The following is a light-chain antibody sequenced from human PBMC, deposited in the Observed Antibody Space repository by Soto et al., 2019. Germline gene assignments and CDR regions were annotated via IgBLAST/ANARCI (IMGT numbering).Light chain of an antibody. V-gene: IGKV3-15*01. CDR1: QSVSSSY. Sequence: EIVLTQSPGTLSLSPGERATLSCRASQSVSSSYLAWYQQKPGQAPRLLIYDASNRATGIPARFSGSGSGTEFTLTISSLQSEDFAVYYCQQYKGWPPITFGQGTRLEIK. J-gene: IGKJ5*01. CDR2: DAS. CDR3: QQYKGWPPIT.